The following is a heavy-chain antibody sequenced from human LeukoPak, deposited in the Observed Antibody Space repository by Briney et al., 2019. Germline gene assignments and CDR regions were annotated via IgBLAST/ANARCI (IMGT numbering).Heavy chain of an antibody. CDR1: GFTFTSSA. V-gene: IGHV1-58*02. CDR2: IVVGSGNT. Sequence: SVKVSCKASGFTFTSSAMQWVRQAPGQRLEWIGWIVVGSGNTNYAQKFQERVTITRDMSTSTAYMELSSLRSEDTAVYYCAAVSLGGYSYGSDAFDIWGQGTMVTVSS. CDR3: AAVSLGGYSYGSDAFDI. D-gene: IGHD5-18*01. J-gene: IGHJ3*02.